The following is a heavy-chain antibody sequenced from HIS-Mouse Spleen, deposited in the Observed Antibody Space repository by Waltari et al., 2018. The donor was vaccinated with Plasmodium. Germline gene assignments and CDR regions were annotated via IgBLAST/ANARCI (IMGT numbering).Heavy chain of an antibody. CDR2: IYYSGST. V-gene: IGHV4-59*01. CDR3: ARYDWNYSWFDP. D-gene: IGHD1-7*01. CDR1: GGSISSYY. J-gene: IGHJ5*02. Sequence: QVQLQESGPGLVKPSETLSLTCTVSGGSISSYYWIWIRQPPGKGLEWIGYIYYSGSTNYNPSLKSRVTISVDTSKNQFSLKLSSVTAADTAVYYCARYDWNYSWFDPWGQGTLVTVSS.